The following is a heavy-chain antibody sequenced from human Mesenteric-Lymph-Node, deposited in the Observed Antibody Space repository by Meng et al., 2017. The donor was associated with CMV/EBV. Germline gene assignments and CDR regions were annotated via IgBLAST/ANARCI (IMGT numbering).Heavy chain of an antibody. CDR1: GHTLNRYD. D-gene: IGHD1-26*01. CDR2: INAANGNT. CDR3: ERGPEWELDDH. J-gene: IGHJ4*02. V-gene: IGHV1-3*01. Sequence: CCKASGHTLNRYDMHWVRQATGERLEWMGWINAANGNTRDSQKFQGRVTITGDTSASIGSIELSSLTSEDTTVYYCERGPEWELDDHWGQGTLVTVSS.